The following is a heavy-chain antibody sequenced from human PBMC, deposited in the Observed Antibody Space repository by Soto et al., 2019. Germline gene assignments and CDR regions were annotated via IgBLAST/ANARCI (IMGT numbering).Heavy chain of an antibody. CDR3: ARDRGGDIVVVPAAGGYYYYYGMDV. CDR1: VGSIRSCDGY. Sequence: SEPLSLPCTVSVGSIRSCDGYWGWVRQPPVKGLWSIGYIYYSGSTYNNPSLKSRVTISVDTSKNQFSLKLSSVTAADTAVYYCARDRGGDIVVVPAAGGYYYYYGMDVWGQGTTVTVSS. J-gene: IGHJ6*02. CDR2: IYYSGST. D-gene: IGHD2-2*01. V-gene: IGHV4-30-4*01.